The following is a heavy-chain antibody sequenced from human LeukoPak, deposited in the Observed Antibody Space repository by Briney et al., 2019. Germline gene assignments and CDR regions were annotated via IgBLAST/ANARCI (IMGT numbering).Heavy chain of an antibody. J-gene: IGHJ6*03. Sequence: GGSLRLSCAASGFTFNSYWMSWVRQAPGKGLEWVANIKQDGSEKYYVDSVKGRFTISRDNAKNSLYLQMNSLRAEDTAVYYCAREDELGDYYMDFWGQGTTVTVSS. CDR1: GFTFNSYW. CDR2: IKQDGSEK. D-gene: IGHD6-6*01. CDR3: AREDELGDYYMDF. V-gene: IGHV3-7*01.